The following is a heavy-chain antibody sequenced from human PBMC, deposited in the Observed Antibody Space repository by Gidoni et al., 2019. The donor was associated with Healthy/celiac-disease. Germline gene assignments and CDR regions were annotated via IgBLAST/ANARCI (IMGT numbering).Heavy chain of an antibody. Sequence: EVQLLESGGGLVQPGGSLRLSCAASGFTFSTSALGWVPQAPGKGLEWVSAISGSGGSTYYADSVKGRFTISRDNSKNTLYLQMNSLRAEDTAVYYCASLVVPAAPSPYYYYYYGMDVWGQGTTVTVSS. J-gene: IGHJ6*02. CDR1: GFTFSTSA. D-gene: IGHD2-2*01. CDR3: ASLVVPAAPSPYYYYYYGMDV. CDR2: ISGSGGST. V-gene: IGHV3-23*01.